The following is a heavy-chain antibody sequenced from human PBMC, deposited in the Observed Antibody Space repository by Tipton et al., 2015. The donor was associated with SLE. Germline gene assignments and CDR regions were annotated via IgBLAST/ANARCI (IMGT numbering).Heavy chain of an antibody. J-gene: IGHJ6*02. D-gene: IGHD2-15*01. Sequence: LSLTCAVYGGSFSGYYWSWNSQPPGKGLEGTGEINHSGSTNYNPSLKSRVTISVDTSKNRFSRKQSSETAADTAVYYSARVEFVVVVAATFCYFGKDVWGQGTTVTVSS. V-gene: IGHV4-34*01. CDR2: INHSGST. CDR1: GGSFSGYY. CDR3: ARVEFVVVVAATFCYFGKDV.